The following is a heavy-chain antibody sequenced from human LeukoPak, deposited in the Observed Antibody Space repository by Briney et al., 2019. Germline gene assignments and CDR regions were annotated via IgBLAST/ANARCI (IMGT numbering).Heavy chain of an antibody. CDR2: IYYSGST. J-gene: IGHJ4*02. CDR1: GGSISSGGYY. V-gene: IGHV4-61*08. CDR3: ARGPLYRFDY. Sequence: PSETLSLTCTVSGGSISSGGYYWSWIRQPPGKGLEWIGYIYYSGSTNYNPSLKSRVTISVDTSKNQFSLKLSSVTAADTAVYYCARGPLYRFDYWGQGTLVTVSS.